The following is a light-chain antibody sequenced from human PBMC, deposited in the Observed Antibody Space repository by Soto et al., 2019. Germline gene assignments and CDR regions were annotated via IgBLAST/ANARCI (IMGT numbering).Light chain of an antibody. J-gene: IGLJ2*01. CDR1: SSDVGSYNL. CDR2: AVT. CDR3: CSYAAGRIDMV. V-gene: IGLV2-23*02. Sequence: QSALTQPASVSGSPGQSIAISCTGTSSDVGSYNLISWYQQHPGKAPKLLISAVTKRPSGVSDRFSGSRSGNTASLTISGLLAEDEADYYCCSYAAGRIDMVFGGGTKLTVL.